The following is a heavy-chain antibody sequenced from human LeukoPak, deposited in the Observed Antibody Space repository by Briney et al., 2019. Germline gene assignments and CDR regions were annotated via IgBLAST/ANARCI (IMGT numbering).Heavy chain of an antibody. V-gene: IGHV4-59*01. CDR1: GGSISRYY. J-gene: IGHJ4*02. D-gene: IGHD3-22*01. CDR2: IYYSGST. CDR3: AREVSLGSGYFSY. Sequence: PSETLSLTCTVSGGSISRYYWSWIRQPPGKGLEWIGYIYYSGSTNYNPSLKSRVTISVDTSKNQFSLKLSSVTAADTAVYYCAREVSLGSGYFSYWGQGTLVTVSS.